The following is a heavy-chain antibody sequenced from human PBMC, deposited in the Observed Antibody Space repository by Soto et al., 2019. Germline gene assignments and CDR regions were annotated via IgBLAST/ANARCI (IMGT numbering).Heavy chain of an antibody. V-gene: IGHV4-34*01. Sequence: PSETLSLTCAVYGGSFSGYYWSWIRQPPGKGLEWIGEINHSGSTNYNPSLKSRVTISVDTSKNQFSLKLSSVTAADTAVYYCAVGKRQWLVSKYYYGMDVWGQGTTVTVSS. CDR2: INHSGST. D-gene: IGHD6-19*01. CDR1: GGSFSGYY. J-gene: IGHJ6*02. CDR3: AVGKRQWLVSKYYYGMDV.